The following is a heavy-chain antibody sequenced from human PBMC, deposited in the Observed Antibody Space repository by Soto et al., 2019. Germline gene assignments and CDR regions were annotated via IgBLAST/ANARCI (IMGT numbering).Heavy chain of an antibody. CDR2: ISNDGGTQ. CDR3: ARDIWSGNYKWFDS. J-gene: IGHJ5*01. CDR1: TLTVSLYG. V-gene: IGHV3-30*03. Sequence: GGSLRLSCAASTLTVSLYGIQWVRQAPGKGLDWVAFISNDGGTQYYADSVKGRFSISRDNSMNTVDLHMNSLRAEDTAIYYCARDIWSGNYKWFDSWGQGTLDTVSS. D-gene: IGHD3-3*01.